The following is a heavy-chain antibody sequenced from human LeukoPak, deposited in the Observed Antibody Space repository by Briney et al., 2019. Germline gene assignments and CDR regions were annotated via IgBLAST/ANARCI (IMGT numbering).Heavy chain of an antibody. V-gene: IGHV3-9*01. CDR2: ITWNSGTI. Sequence: GRSLRLSCAASGFIFDDYAMHWVRQAPGKGLEWVSGITWNSGTIHYADSVKGRFTISRDNAKNSLYLQMNSLTAEDRALYYCARGRSGGNAYAFDIWGQGTMVTVSS. CDR3: ARGRSGGNAYAFDI. D-gene: IGHD2-15*01. CDR1: GFIFDDYA. J-gene: IGHJ3*02.